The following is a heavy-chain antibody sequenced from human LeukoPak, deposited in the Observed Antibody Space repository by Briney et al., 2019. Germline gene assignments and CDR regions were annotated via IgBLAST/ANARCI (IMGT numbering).Heavy chain of an antibody. Sequence: ASVKVSCKASGYTFTSYYMHWVRQAPGQGLEWMGIINPSGGSTSYAQKFQGRVTMTRDTSTSTVYMELSSLRSEDTAVYYCARDLGSEQRKWLRSNFNYYYYGMDAWGQGTTVTVSS. J-gene: IGHJ6*02. CDR2: INPSGGST. CDR3: ARDLGSEQRKWLRSNFNYYYYGMDA. V-gene: IGHV1-46*01. D-gene: IGHD5-12*01. CDR1: GYTFTSYY.